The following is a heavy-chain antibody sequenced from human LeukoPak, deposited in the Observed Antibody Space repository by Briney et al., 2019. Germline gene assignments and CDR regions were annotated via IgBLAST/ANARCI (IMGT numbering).Heavy chain of an antibody. CDR1: GGSFSSYY. Sequence: SETLSLTCTVSGGSFSSYYWSWIRQPPGKGLEWIGYIYYSGSTNYNPSLKSRVTISVDTSKNQFSLKLSSVTAADTAVYYCASLIPAANRWGLDYWGQGTLVTVSS. CDR3: ASLIPAANRWGLDY. D-gene: IGHD2-2*01. CDR2: IYYSGST. J-gene: IGHJ4*02. V-gene: IGHV4-59*01.